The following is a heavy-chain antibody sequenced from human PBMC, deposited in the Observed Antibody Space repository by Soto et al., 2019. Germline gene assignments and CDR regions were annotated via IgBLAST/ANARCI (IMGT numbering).Heavy chain of an antibody. CDR3: ARLQAAVPHY. CDR1: GDSISGSHYF. D-gene: IGHD6-13*01. V-gene: IGHV4-39*01. CDR2: LFYDGYT. J-gene: IGHJ4*02. Sequence: QLQLQESGPGLVMPSETLSLTCTVSGDSISGSHYFWGWIRQPPGKGLEWIGSLFYDGYTLYTPSLRSRVTISGDTSKNQFSLKLAAVAAADTATYFCARLQAAVPHYWGQGTLVTVSS.